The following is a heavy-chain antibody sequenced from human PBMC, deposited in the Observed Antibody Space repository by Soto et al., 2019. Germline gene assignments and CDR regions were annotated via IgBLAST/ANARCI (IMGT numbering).Heavy chain of an antibody. V-gene: IGHV4-59*01. CDR2: IYYSGST. CDR1: GGSISSYY. J-gene: IGHJ6*02. D-gene: IGHD6-19*01. Sequence: SETLSLTCTVSGGSISSYYWSWIRQPPGKGLEWIGYIYYSGSTNYNPSLKSRVTISVDTSKNQFSLKLSSVTAADTAVYYCARDQGEWDSGWGGKDVWGQGPTVTVSS. CDR3: ARDQGEWDSGWGGKDV.